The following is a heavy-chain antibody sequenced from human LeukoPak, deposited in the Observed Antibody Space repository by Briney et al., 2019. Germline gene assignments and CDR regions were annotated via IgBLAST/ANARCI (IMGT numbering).Heavy chain of an antibody. CDR2: MNPNSGNT. Sequence: ASVKVSCKASGYTFTSYDINWVRQATGQGLEWMGWMNPNSGNTGYAQKFQGRVTMTRNTSISTAYMELSSLRSEDTAVYYCARGFRITMVRGARKGNYYYYMDVWGKGTTVTVSS. D-gene: IGHD3-10*01. J-gene: IGHJ6*03. V-gene: IGHV1-8*01. CDR1: GYTFTSYD. CDR3: ARGFRITMVRGARKGNYYYYMDV.